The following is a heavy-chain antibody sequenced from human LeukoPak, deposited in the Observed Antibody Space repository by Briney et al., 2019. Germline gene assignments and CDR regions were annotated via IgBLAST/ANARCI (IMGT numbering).Heavy chain of an antibody. CDR3: VRDGGTRLKYSYGYGDY. Sequence: GGSLRLSCAASGFTFSSYSMNWVRRAPGKGLEWVSYISSSSSTIYYADSVKGRFTISRDNAKSSLFLQMNSLRAEDTAVYYCVRDGGTRLKYSYGYGDYWGQGTLVTVSS. D-gene: IGHD5-18*01. CDR1: GFTFSSYS. J-gene: IGHJ4*02. V-gene: IGHV3-48*04. CDR2: ISSSSSTI.